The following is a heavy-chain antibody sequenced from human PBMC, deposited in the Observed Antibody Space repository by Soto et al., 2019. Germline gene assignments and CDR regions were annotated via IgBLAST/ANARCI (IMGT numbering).Heavy chain of an antibody. J-gene: IGHJ6*02. CDR3: ARPQSGWTDYYYYGMDV. CDR1: GFTFSSYA. CDR2: ISYDGSNK. D-gene: IGHD6-19*01. V-gene: IGHV3-30-3*01. Sequence: QVQLVESGGGVVQPGRSLRLSCAASGFTFSSYAMHWVRQAPGKGPEWVAVISYDGSNKYYADSVKGRFTISRDNSKNTLYLQMNSLRAEDTAVYYCARPQSGWTDYYYYGMDVWGQGTTVTVSS.